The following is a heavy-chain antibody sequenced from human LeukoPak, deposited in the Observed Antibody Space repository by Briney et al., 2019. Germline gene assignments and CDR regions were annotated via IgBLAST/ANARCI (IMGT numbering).Heavy chain of an antibody. D-gene: IGHD4-23*01. J-gene: IGHJ4*02. Sequence: SETLSLTCTVSGGSNSSYYWSWIRQPPGKGLEWIGYIYYSGSTNYNPSLKSRVTISVDTSKNQFSLKLSSVTAADTAVYYCARGDMTTVVSGYWGQGTLVTVSS. CDR2: IYYSGST. CDR1: GGSNSSYY. CDR3: ARGDMTTVVSGY. V-gene: IGHV4-59*01.